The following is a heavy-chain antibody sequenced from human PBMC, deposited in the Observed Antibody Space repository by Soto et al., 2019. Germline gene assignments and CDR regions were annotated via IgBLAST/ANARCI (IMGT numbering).Heavy chain of an antibody. V-gene: IGHV3-30*18. D-gene: IGHD3-22*01. CDR2: ISYDGSNT. Sequence: GGSLRLSCAASGFTFSSYGMHWVRQAPGKGLELVAVISYDGSNTYYADSVKGRFTISRDNSKTTLYLQMNSLRAEDTAVYYCAKDVPYYYDSSGDYEGSGMDVWGQGTTVTVSS. CDR1: GFTFSSYG. CDR3: AKDVPYYYDSSGDYEGSGMDV. J-gene: IGHJ6*02.